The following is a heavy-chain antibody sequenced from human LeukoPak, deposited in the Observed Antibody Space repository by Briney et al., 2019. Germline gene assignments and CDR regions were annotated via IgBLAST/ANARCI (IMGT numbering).Heavy chain of an antibody. CDR3: ARFYYYGSGSYYSLASGYFQH. CDR2: TYYRSKWNN. CDR1: GDSVSNNRAA. V-gene: IGHV6-1*01. D-gene: IGHD3-10*01. Sequence: SQTLSLTCAISGDSVSNNRAAWHWIRQSPSRGLEWLARTYYRSKWNNDYAVFVQSRITISADTSKNQFSLQLNSVTPEDTAVYYCARFYYYGSGSYYSLASGYFQHWGQGTLVTVSS. J-gene: IGHJ1*01.